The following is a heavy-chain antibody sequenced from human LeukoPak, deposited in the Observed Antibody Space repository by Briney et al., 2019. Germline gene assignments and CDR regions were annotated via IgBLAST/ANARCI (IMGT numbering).Heavy chain of an antibody. Sequence: GGSLRLSCAASGFTFSSYGMHWVRQAPGKGLEWVAVISYDGSNKYYADSVRGRFTISRDNAKNSLYLQMNSLRAEDTAVYYCARDEITGTTDYWGQGTLVTVSS. V-gene: IGHV3-30*03. CDR3: ARDEITGTTDY. D-gene: IGHD1-7*01. J-gene: IGHJ4*02. CDR1: GFTFSSYG. CDR2: ISYDGSNK.